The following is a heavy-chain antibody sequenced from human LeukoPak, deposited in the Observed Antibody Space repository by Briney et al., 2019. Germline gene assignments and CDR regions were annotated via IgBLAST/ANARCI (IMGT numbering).Heavy chain of an antibody. CDR2: IIPILGIA. V-gene: IGHV1-69*04. J-gene: IGHJ4*02. Sequence: SVKVSCKASGGTFSSYAISWVRQAPGQGLEWMGRIIPILGIANYAQKFQGSVTITADKSTSTAYMELSSLRSKDTAVYYCARGPGRGYYFDYWGQGTLVTVSS. CDR3: ARGPGRGYYFDY. CDR1: GGTFSSYA.